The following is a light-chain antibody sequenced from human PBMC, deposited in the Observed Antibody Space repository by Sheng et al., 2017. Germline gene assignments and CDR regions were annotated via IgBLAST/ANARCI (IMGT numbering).Light chain of an antibody. CDR1: NIGSKS. V-gene: IGLV3-21*02. J-gene: IGLJ2*01. CDR2: NDR. CDR3: QVWDSSTNHVV. Sequence: SYELTQPHSVSVAPGQTATLTCEGNNIGSKSLHWYQQRPGQAPVMVVHNDRDRPSGIPERFSGSNSVNTATLTITSVEAGDEADYYCQVWDSSTNHVVFGRGTTLTVL.